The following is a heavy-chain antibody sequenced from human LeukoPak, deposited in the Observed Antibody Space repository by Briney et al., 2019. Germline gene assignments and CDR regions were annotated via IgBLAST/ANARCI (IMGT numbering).Heavy chain of an antibody. D-gene: IGHD2-2*01. CDR3: ATLKTGTSSV. CDR1: GYSISSGYY. J-gene: IGHJ6*04. Sequence: QASETLSLTCTVSGYSISSGYYWGWIRQPPGKGLEWIGSIYHSGSTYYNPSLKSRVTISVDTSKNQFSLKLSSVTAADTAVYYCATLKTGTSSVWGKGTTVTVSS. CDR2: IYHSGST. V-gene: IGHV4-38-2*02.